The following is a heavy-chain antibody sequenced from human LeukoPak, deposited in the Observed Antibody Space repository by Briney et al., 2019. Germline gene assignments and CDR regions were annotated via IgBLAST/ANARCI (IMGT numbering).Heavy chain of an antibody. D-gene: IGHD3-22*01. CDR1: GGSFSGYY. V-gene: IGHV4-34*01. Sequence: SETLSLTCAVYGGSFSGYYWSWIRQPPGKGLEWIGEINHSGSTNYNPSLKSRVTISVDTSKNQFSLKLSSVTAADTAVYYCARHPHYYDSSGYYQASFDYWGQGTLVTVSS. CDR3: ARHPHYYDSSGYYQASFDY. J-gene: IGHJ4*02. CDR2: INHSGST.